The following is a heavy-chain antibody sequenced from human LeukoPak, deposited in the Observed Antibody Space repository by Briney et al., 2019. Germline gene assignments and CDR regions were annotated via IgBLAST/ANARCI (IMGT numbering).Heavy chain of an antibody. D-gene: IGHD6-19*01. Sequence: ASVKVSCKASGYTFTSYAMNWGREAPGQGLEGMGWINTNTGNPTYAQGCTGRFVFSLAPSVSTAYLQISSLKAADTAVYYCARKAVAVRYFDYWGKGTLVTVSS. CDR3: ARKAVAVRYFDY. V-gene: IGHV7-4-1*02. CDR1: GYTFTSYA. J-gene: IGHJ4*02. CDR2: INTNTGNP.